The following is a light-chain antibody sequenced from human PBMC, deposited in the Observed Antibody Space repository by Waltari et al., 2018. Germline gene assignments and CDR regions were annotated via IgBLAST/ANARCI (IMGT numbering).Light chain of an antibody. CDR2: AAS. V-gene: IGKV1-39*01. CDR3: RQSYTAPYT. CDR1: QLVDNF. J-gene: IGKJ2*01. Sequence: DIQMTQSPSSLSVSVGDRVTITCRASQLVDNFLNWYQQKPGQAPSLLIYAASSLQSGVPSRFSGRGSGTDFTLTISSLQPEDFATYYCRQSYTAPYTFGQGTRLDIK.